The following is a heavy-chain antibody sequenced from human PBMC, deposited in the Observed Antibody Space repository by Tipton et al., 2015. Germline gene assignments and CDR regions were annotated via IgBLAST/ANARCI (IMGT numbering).Heavy chain of an antibody. CDR3: AREAGFTVGAHWYFDL. J-gene: IGHJ2*01. Sequence: RSLRLSCAASGFKFDDHAMHWVRQVPGKGLEWVSGISWHSVNKEYADSVKGRFNISRDNAKRIVHLQMNSLKLEDTALYFCAREAGFTVGAHWYFDLWGRGTLVTVSS. CDR1: GFKFDDHA. D-gene: IGHD4-23*01. CDR2: ISWHSVNK. V-gene: IGHV3-9*01.